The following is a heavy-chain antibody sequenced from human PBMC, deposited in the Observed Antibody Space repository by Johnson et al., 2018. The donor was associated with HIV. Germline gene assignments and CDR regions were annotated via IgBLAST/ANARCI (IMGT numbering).Heavy chain of an antibody. CDR3: TAHFRVDAFDI. J-gene: IGHJ3*02. CDR1: GFTFSGSV. V-gene: IGHV3-73*02. CDR2: VRSKADNYAT. D-gene: IGHD3-3*02. Sequence: VQLVESGGGLVQPGGSLKLSCAASGFTFSGSVMHWVRQASGEGLEWVGRVRSKADNYATAYAASVKGRLTTSRDASKNTAYLQMNSLQAQDTAVYYCTAHFRVDAFDIWGQGTMVTVSS.